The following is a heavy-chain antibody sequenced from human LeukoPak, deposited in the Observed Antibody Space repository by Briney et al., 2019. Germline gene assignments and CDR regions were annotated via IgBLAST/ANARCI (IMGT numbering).Heavy chain of an antibody. D-gene: IGHD2-21*02. CDR1: GVTFSNYW. CDR2: INFDGSRT. V-gene: IGHV3-74*01. J-gene: IGHJ1*01. Sequence: GGSLRLSCAASGVTFSNYWMHWVRQAPGKGPVWVSRINFDGSRTAYADSVKGRFTISRDNSKNTLYLQMNSLRAEDTAVYYCATGGDHPYWGPGTLVTVSS. CDR3: ATGGDHPY.